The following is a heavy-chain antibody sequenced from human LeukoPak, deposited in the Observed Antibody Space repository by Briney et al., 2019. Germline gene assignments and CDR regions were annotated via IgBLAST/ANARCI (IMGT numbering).Heavy chain of an antibody. CDR1: GFTFSTYW. CDR3: AKEGDFWSGYPNWFGP. Sequence: GGSLRLSCAASGFTFSTYWMSWVRQTPGRGLEWVSLISGDGGSTYYADSVKGRFTISRDNSKNSLYLQMNSLRTEDTALYYCAKEGDFWSGYPNWFGPWGQGTLVTVSS. V-gene: IGHV3-43*02. J-gene: IGHJ5*02. CDR2: ISGDGGST. D-gene: IGHD3-3*01.